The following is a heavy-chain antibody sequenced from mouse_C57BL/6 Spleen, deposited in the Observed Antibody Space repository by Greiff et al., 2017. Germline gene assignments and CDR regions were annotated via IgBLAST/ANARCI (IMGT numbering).Heavy chain of an antibody. V-gene: IGHV6-6*01. Sequence: EVKLQESGGGLVQPGGSMKLSCAASGFTFSDAWMDWVRQSPEKGLEWVAEIRNKANNHATYYAESVKGRFTISRDDSKSSVYLQMNSLRAEDTGIYYCTIYYGSRGYYFDYWGQGTTLTVSS. D-gene: IGHD1-1*01. CDR2: IRNKANNHAT. CDR1: GFTFSDAW. CDR3: TIYYGSRGYYFDY. J-gene: IGHJ2*01.